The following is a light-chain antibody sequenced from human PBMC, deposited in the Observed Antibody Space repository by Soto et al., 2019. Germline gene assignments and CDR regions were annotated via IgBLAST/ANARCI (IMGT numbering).Light chain of an antibody. Sequence: VLTQSPATLSLSHGERATLSCRASLNVNSYLAWYQQKPGQAPRLLIYDASNRAAGIPARFSGSGSGTDFTLTISSLEPEDFAVYYCQQYNNWPPIPFGQGTRLEIK. CDR2: DAS. J-gene: IGKJ5*01. CDR1: LNVNSY. V-gene: IGKV3-11*01. CDR3: QQYNNWPPIP.